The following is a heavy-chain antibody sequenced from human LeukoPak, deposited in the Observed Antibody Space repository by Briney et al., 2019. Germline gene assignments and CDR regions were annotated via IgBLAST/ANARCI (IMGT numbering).Heavy chain of an antibody. CDR1: GFTFSSYG. J-gene: IGHJ4*02. D-gene: IGHD3-10*01. CDR2: IWYDGSNK. V-gene: IGHV3-33*06. Sequence: GGSLRLSCAASGFTFSSYGMHWVRQAPGKGLGWVAVIWYDGSNKYYADSVKGRFTISRDNSKNTLYLQMNSLRAEDTAVYYCAKSSQGRLGEPPLLDYWGQGTLVTVSS. CDR3: AKSSQGRLGEPPLLDY.